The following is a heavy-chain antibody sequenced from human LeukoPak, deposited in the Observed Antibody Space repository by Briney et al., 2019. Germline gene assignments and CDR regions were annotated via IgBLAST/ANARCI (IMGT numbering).Heavy chain of an antibody. CDR2: IYCSGST. V-gene: IGHV4-59*08. J-gene: IGHJ4*02. CDR1: GGSISSYY. CDR3: ARQEWELLPPFSPQNFDY. D-gene: IGHD1-26*01. Sequence: SETLSLTCTVSGGSISSYYWSWIRQPPGKGLEWIGYIYCSGSTNYNPSLKSRVTISVDTSKNQFSLKLSSVTAADTAVYYCARQEWELLPPFSPQNFDYWGQGTLVTVSS.